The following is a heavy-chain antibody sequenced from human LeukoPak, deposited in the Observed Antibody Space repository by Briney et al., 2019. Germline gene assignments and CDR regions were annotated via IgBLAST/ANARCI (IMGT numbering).Heavy chain of an antibody. CDR3: ASGPTGFA. D-gene: IGHD1-14*01. V-gene: IGHV3-74*01. CDR1: GFTFSRYW. J-gene: IGHJ5*02. Sequence: GGSLRLSCVASGFTFSRYWMHWVRQAPGKGLVWVSRINSDGSTTIYADSVKGRFTISRDNAKNTLYLQRNSLRAEDTAVYFCASGPTGFAWGQGTLVTVSS. CDR2: INSDGSTT.